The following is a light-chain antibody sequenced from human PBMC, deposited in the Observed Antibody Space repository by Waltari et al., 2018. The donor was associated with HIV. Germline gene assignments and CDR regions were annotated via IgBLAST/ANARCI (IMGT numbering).Light chain of an antibody. Sequence: DIHLTQSPSSVSASVGDRVTITCQASQGISSWLAWYQQKPGKAPNLLIYAASTLQSGVPSRFSGSISGTDFTLTINSLQPEDFATYYCQQADSFPITFGQGTRLDLK. V-gene: IGKV1D-12*01. CDR3: QQADSFPIT. CDR2: AAS. CDR1: QGISSW. J-gene: IGKJ5*01.